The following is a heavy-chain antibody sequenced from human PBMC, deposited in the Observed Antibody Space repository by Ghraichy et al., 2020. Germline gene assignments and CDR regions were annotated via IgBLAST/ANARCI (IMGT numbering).Heavy chain of an antibody. J-gene: IGHJ4*02. V-gene: IGHV3-74*01. D-gene: IGHD1-1*01. CDR1: GSTFSPYW. Sequence: GGSLRLSCAASGSTFSPYWMHWVRQAPGKGLVWVSRINSDGSITHYADSVKGRVTISRDNAKKTLHLQMNSLRAEDTAVYYCVKEGNWNLDYWGQGNQVTVAS. CDR2: INSDGSIT. CDR3: VKEGNWNLDY.